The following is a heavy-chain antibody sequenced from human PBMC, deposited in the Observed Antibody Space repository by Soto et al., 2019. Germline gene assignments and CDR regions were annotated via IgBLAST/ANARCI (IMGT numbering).Heavy chain of an antibody. Sequence: QVQLVQSGAAVKKPGSSVKVSCKASGGTFSSYAISWVRQAPGQGLEWMGGIIPIFGTANYAQKFQGRVTITADESTSTAYMERSSLRSEDTAVYYCAGNLRDYYGSGSYSPTDYWGQGTLVTVSS. CDR1: GGTFSSYA. CDR2: IIPIFGTA. D-gene: IGHD3-10*01. CDR3: AGNLRDYYGSGSYSPTDY. V-gene: IGHV1-69*01. J-gene: IGHJ4*02.